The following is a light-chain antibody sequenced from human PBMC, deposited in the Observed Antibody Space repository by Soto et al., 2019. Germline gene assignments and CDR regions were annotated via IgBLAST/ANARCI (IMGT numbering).Light chain of an antibody. J-gene: IGKJ1*01. V-gene: IGKV1-39*01. CDR2: AAS. CDR1: QSISSY. Sequence: DIQMTQSPSSLSASVGDRVTITCRASQSISSYLNWYQQKPGKVPKLLIYAASSLQSGVPSRFSGSGSGTDFTLTINSLQPEDFATYYCQQSYSAPRTFGQGTKVEIK. CDR3: QQSYSAPRT.